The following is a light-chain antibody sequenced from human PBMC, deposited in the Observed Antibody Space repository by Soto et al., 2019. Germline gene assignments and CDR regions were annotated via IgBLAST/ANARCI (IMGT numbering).Light chain of an antibody. CDR2: GAS. J-gene: IGKJ4*01. V-gene: IGKV3-20*01. CDR3: QQYGSAPST. Sequence: EIVLTQSPGTPSLSPGDRATLSCRASQSVGSNYLAWYQQKPGQAPRLLIYGASNRATGIPDTFSGSGSGTDFTLTISRLEPEDFAVYYCQQYGSAPSTFGGGTKVEIK. CDR1: QSVGSNY.